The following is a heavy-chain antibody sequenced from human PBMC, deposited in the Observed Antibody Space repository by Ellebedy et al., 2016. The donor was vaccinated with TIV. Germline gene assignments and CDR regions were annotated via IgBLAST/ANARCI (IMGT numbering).Heavy chain of an antibody. D-gene: IGHD6-13*01. J-gene: IGHJ5*02. CDR2: IYPGDSDT. Sequence: GGSLRLSXKGSGYSFTSYWIGWVRQMPGKGLEWMGIIYPGDSDTRYSPSFQGQVTISADKSISTAYLQWSSLKASDTAMYYCARLAWPTTAPQLVHVVWFDPWGQGTLVTVSS. CDR3: ARLAWPTTAPQLVHVVWFDP. V-gene: IGHV5-51*01. CDR1: GYSFTSYW.